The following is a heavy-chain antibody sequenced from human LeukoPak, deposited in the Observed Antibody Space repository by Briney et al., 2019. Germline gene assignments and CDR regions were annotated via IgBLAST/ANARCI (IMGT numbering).Heavy chain of an antibody. D-gene: IGHD3-10*01. V-gene: IGHV3-66*04. CDR1: GVTVSSNY. J-gene: IGHJ4*02. Sequence: PGGSLRLSCAASGVTVSSNYMSWVRAAPERGLEWVSVIYSGGSTYYADSVKGRFIISRDNSKNTVYLQMYSLRAEDTALYYCASHMVRGIIGFDYWGQGTTVTVSS. CDR3: ASHMVRGIIGFDY. CDR2: IYSGGST.